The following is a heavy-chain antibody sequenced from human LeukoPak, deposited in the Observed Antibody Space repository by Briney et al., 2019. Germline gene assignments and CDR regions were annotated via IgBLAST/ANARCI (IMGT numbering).Heavy chain of an antibody. Sequence: ASVKVSCKASGYTFTSYAMHWVRQAPGQRPEWMGWINAGNGNTKYSQEFQGRVTITRDTSASTAYMELSSLRSEDMAVYYCARGGYCSGGSCYVDWYFDLWGRGTLVTVSS. CDR2: INAGNGNT. CDR3: ARGGYCSGGSCYVDWYFDL. J-gene: IGHJ2*01. V-gene: IGHV1-3*03. D-gene: IGHD2-15*01. CDR1: GYTFTSYA.